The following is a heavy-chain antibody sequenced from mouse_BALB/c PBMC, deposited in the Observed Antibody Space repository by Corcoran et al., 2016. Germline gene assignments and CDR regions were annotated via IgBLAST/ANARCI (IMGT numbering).Heavy chain of an antibody. D-gene: IGHD1-1*01. J-gene: IGHJ2*01. CDR1: GYTFTDYY. CDR3: VREGLITVVARFDY. V-gene: IGHV1-19*01. CDR2: VNPYNGGT. Sequence: EVQLQQSGPELVKPGASVKMSCKASGYTFTDYYMDWVKQSHGESFEWIGRVNPYNGGTSYNQKFKGKDTLTVDKSSSTAYMELNSLTSEDSAVYYCVREGLITVVARFDYWGQGTTLTVSS.